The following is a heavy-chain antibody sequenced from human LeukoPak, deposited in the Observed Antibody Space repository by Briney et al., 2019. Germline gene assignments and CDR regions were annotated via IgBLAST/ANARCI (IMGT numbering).Heavy chain of an antibody. CDR1: GGSISNNW. D-gene: IGHD3-22*01. CDR2: ISQSART. J-gene: IGHJ1*01. CDR3: AGVRLGSSGFSEYFEH. V-gene: IGHV4-4*02. Sequence: SGTLSLTCAVTGGSISNNWWTWVRQPPGKGLEWIGEISQSARTNYNPSLKSRLTMSIDKSRNRFSLRMSSVTAADTAVYYCAGVRLGSSGFSEYFEHWGQGTLVTVSS.